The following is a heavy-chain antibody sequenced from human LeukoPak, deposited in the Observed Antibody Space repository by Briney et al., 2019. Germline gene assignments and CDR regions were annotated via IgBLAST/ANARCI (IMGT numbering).Heavy chain of an antibody. Sequence: SETLSLTCAVSGGSISSSNWWSWVRQPPGKGLEWIGEIYHSGSTNYNPSLKSRVTISVDKSKNQFSLKLSSVTAADTAVYYCARRGLLKYQLLTVWGKGTTVTVSS. CDR3: ARRGLLKYQLLTV. V-gene: IGHV4-4*02. CDR2: IYHSGST. J-gene: IGHJ6*04. D-gene: IGHD2-2*01. CDR1: GGSISSSNW.